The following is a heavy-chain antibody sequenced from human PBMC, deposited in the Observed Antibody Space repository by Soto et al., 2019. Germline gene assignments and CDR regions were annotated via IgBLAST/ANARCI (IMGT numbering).Heavy chain of an antibody. Sequence: SETLSLTCAVYGGSCSGSFWTWSRKSPGMGLEWIGESNDGGITNYRPSLKSRVAISVDMSSNHFSLKMNSVIAVATAVYYCGGGGLGARLQHWGQGTLVTVSS. CDR2: SNDGGIT. D-gene: IGHD1-26*01. CDR1: GGSCSGSF. CDR3: GGGGLGARLQH. V-gene: IGHV4-34*01. J-gene: IGHJ1*01.